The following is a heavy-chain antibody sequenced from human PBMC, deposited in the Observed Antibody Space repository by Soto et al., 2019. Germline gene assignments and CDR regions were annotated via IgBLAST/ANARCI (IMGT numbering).Heavy chain of an antibody. V-gene: IGHV4-59*01. CDR1: GASISSYH. J-gene: IGHJ6*03. CDR2: IYYSGGA. D-gene: IGHD3-16*01. CDR3: AAAVPAEYVFPYYYMDV. Sequence: QVQLQEPGPGLVKPSETLSLTCTVSGASISSYHWSWIRQTPGKGLELICYIYYSGGANYNPSLKSRVTVSLHTSKNQVSLKLSSVTAADTGVYYCAAAVPAEYVFPYYYMDVWGKGTTVTVSS.